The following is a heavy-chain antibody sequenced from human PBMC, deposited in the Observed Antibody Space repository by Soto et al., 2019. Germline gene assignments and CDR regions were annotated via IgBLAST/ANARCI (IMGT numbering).Heavy chain of an antibody. V-gene: IGHV3-15*07. D-gene: IGHD1-26*01. CDR1: GCTFDKVW. CDR3: TTGRDDLLY. Sequence: EVQLVESGGGLVKPGGSLRLSCAVSGCTFDKVWMNWVRQAPGKGLEWVGRIKSKTDGGTTDYAAPGKGRFTISRDDSKNMLYLQMNSLKTGATGMYFCTTGRDDLLYWGQGTLVTVSS. J-gene: IGHJ4*02. CDR2: IKSKTDGGTT.